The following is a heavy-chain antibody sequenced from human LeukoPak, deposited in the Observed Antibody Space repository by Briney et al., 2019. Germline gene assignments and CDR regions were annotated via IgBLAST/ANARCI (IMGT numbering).Heavy chain of an antibody. D-gene: IGHD2-2*01. V-gene: IGHV3-30*18. CDR3: AKEGRSSTSWAKRMNGRFDY. Sequence: GGSLRLSCAASGFTFSDYYMSWVRQAPGKGLEWVAVISYDGSNKYYADSVKGRFTISRDNSKNTLYLQMNSLRAEDTAVYYCAKEGRSSTSWAKRMNGRFDYWGQGTLVTVSS. CDR2: ISYDGSNK. J-gene: IGHJ4*02. CDR1: GFTFSDYY.